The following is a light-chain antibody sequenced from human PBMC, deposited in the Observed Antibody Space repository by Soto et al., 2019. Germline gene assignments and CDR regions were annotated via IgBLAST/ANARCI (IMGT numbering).Light chain of an antibody. J-gene: IGLJ3*02. Sequence: SYELTQPPSVSVAPGQTARITCGGNNIGTKGVHWYQQKPGQAPVLVVFDDSDRPSGIPERLSGSNSGNTATLTISRVEAGDEADYYCQVWDSTSDHPAFGGGTKVTVL. CDR2: DDS. CDR3: QVWDSTSDHPA. V-gene: IGLV3-21*02. CDR1: NIGTKG.